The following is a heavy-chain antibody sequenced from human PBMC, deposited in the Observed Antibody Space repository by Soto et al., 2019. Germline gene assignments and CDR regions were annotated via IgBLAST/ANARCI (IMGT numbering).Heavy chain of an antibody. CDR1: GFTFSSYW. CDR2: IKQDGSEK. Sequence: GGSLRLSCAASGFTFSSYWMSWVRQAPGKGLEWVANIKQDGSEKYYVDSVKGRFTISRDNAKNSLYLQMNSLRAEDTAVYYCARDRKYYDFWSGYYLWFDPWGQGTLVTVSS. CDR3: ARDRKYYDFWSGYYLWFDP. D-gene: IGHD3-3*01. V-gene: IGHV3-7*03. J-gene: IGHJ5*02.